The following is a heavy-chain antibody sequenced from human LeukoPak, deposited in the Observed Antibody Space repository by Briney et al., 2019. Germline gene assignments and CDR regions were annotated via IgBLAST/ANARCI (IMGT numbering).Heavy chain of an antibody. CDR1: GFTFSSYW. CDR3: ARGAGIWLGDY. Sequence: GGSLRLSCAASGFTFSSYWMHWVRQAPGKGLVWVSRINSDGSSTTYADSVKGRFTISRDNAKNTLYLQTNSLRAEDAAVYYCARGAGIWLGDYWGQGTLVTVSS. D-gene: IGHD3-10*01. V-gene: IGHV3-74*01. J-gene: IGHJ4*02. CDR2: INSDGSST.